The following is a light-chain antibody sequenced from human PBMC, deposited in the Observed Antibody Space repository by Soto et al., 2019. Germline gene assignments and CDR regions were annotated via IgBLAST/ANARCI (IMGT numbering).Light chain of an antibody. V-gene: IGKV3-15*01. CDR2: GAF. J-gene: IGKJ4*01. Sequence: EIVMTQSPATLSVSPGKTVTLSCRASQSVSYNLAWYQQKPGQGPRLLIYGAFTRATGIPARFSGSGSGTEFTLTISSLQSEDFAVYYCQQYKNWPPLTFGGGTKVEIK. CDR3: QQYKNWPPLT. CDR1: QSVSYN.